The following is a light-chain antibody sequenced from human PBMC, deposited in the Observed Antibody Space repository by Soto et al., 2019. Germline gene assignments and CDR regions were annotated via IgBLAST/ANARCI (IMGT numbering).Light chain of an antibody. Sequence: DIQMTQSPSTLSASVGDRVTITCRASHSISRWWAWYQQKPGKAPNLLIYDASTLHSGVPSRFSGSGSGTECPLTITNLQPDDFATYFCQQYNTPWTFGQGTNVEIK. J-gene: IGKJ1*01. CDR3: QQYNTPWT. CDR2: DAS. V-gene: IGKV1-5*01. CDR1: HSISRW.